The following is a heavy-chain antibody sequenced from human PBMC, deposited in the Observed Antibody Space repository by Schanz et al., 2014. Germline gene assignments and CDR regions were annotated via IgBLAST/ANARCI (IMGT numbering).Heavy chain of an antibody. J-gene: IGHJ4*02. V-gene: IGHV1-8*02. Sequence: QVQLVQSGAEVKKPGSSMKVSCKASGGTFSTYPINWLRQAPGQGLEWLGWMNPNSGNPGFAQKFRGRVTMTRNTSMSTAYMELRSLRSDDTAVYYCARGGYSSGWYDRDIAHFDYWGQGTLVTVSS. D-gene: IGHD6-19*01. CDR3: ARGGYSSGWYDRDIAHFDY. CDR1: GGTFSTYP. CDR2: MNPNSGNP.